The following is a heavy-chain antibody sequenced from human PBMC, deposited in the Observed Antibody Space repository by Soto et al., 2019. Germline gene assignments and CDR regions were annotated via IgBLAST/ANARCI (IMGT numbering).Heavy chain of an antibody. V-gene: IGHV3-7*01. J-gene: IGHJ4*02. Sequence: GGSLRLSCAASGFTFSSYWMSWVRQAPGKGLEWVANINQDRSEKYYVDSVRGRFTISRDNAKNSLYLQMNSLRAEDTAVYYCARAPDHYVSGVDYWGQGTLVTVSS. CDR1: GFTFSSYW. CDR3: ARAPDHYVSGVDY. CDR2: INQDRSEK. D-gene: IGHD1-26*01.